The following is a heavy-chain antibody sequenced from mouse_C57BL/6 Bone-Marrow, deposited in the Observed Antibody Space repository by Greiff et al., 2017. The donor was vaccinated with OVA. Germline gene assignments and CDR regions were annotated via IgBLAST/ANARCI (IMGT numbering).Heavy chain of an antibody. CDR1: GYTFTSYW. Sequence: QVQLQQPGAELVKPGASVKLSCKASGYTFTSYWMQWVKQRPGQGLEWIGEIDPSDSYTNYNQKFKGKATLTVDTSSSTAYMQLSSLTSEDSAVYYCARECYYNYAMDYWGQGTSVTVSS. CDR2: IDPSDSYT. CDR3: ARECYYNYAMDY. V-gene: IGHV1-50*01. D-gene: IGHD2-3*01. J-gene: IGHJ4*01.